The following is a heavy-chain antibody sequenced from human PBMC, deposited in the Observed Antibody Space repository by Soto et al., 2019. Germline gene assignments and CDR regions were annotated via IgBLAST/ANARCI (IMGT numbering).Heavy chain of an antibody. J-gene: IGHJ6*03. V-gene: IGHV4-34*01. CDR3: ARGVVGEIVVVPVDYYYYMDV. Sequence: SETLSLTCAVYGGSFSGYYWSWIRQPPGKGLEWIGEINHSGSTNYSPSLKSRVTTSVDTSKNQFSLKLSPVTAADTAVYYCARGVVGEIVVVPVDYYYYMDVWGKGTTVTVSS. D-gene: IGHD2-2*01. CDR2: INHSGST. CDR1: GGSFSGYY.